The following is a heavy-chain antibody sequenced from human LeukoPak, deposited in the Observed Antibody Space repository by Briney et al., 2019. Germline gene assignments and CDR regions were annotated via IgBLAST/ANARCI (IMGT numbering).Heavy chain of an antibody. CDR1: GYTFTDYY. CDR3: ATEGIAVAGTKDY. D-gene: IGHD6-19*01. V-gene: IGHV1-69-2*01. J-gene: IGHJ4*02. Sequence: ASVKVSCKASGYTFTDYYMRWVQQAPGKGLEWMGRVDPEDGETIYAEKFQGRVTITADTSTDTAYMELSSLRSEDTAVYYCATEGIAVAGTKDYWGQGTLVTVSS. CDR2: VDPEDGET.